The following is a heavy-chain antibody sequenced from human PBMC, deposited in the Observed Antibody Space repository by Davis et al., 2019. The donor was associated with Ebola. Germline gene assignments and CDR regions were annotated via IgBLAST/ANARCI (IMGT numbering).Heavy chain of an antibody. J-gene: IGHJ5*02. V-gene: IGHV1-3*01. CDR1: GYTFTSYA. D-gene: IGHD6-13*01. Sequence: ASVKVSCKASGYTFTSYAMHWVRQAPGQRLEWMGWINAGNGNTKYSQKFQGRVTITRDTSASTAYMELSSLRSEDTAVYYCARSFSSTFVGWFDPWGQGTLVTVSS. CDR2: INAGNGNT. CDR3: ARSFSSTFVGWFDP.